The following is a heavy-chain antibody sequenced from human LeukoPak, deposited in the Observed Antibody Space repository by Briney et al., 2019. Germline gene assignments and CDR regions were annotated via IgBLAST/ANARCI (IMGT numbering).Heavy chain of an antibody. CDR3: ARARAYCGGDCWAFDY. D-gene: IGHD2-21*02. J-gene: IGHJ4*02. Sequence: SETLSLTCAVYGGSFSGYYWSWIRQPPGKGLEWIGEINHSGSTNYNPSLKSRVTISVDTSKNQFSLKLSSVTAADTAVYYCARARAYCGGDCWAFDYWGQGTLVTVS. V-gene: IGHV4-34*01. CDR1: GGSFSGYY. CDR2: INHSGST.